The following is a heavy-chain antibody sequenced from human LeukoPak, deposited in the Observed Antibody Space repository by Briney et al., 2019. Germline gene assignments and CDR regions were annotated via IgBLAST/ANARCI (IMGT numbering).Heavy chain of an antibody. CDR1: GGSFSGYY. CDR2: INHSGST. CDR3: ARVLGGYSYGYAYYFDY. Sequence: SETLSLTCAVYGGSFSGYYWSWIRQPPGKGLEWIGEINHSGSTNYNPSLKSRVTISVDTSKNQSSLKLSSVTAADTAVYYCARVLGGYSYGYAYYFDYWGQGTLVTVSS. V-gene: IGHV4-34*01. D-gene: IGHD5-18*01. J-gene: IGHJ4*02.